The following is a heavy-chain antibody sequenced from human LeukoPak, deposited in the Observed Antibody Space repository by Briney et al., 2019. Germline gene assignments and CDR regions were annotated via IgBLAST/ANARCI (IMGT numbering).Heavy chain of an antibody. V-gene: IGHV1-8*01. D-gene: IGHD3-22*01. Sequence: SVNVSFKCTVYIYTSYDSNGVRQATGRELEWMGWMNSRSGNTGYAQRLHGRVIMTMNTSIRTAYMELSSMRSEDPAVYYCARGTKVVINGYYYYYGMDVWGQGTTVTVSS. CDR3: ARGTKVVINGYYYYYGMDV. CDR2: MNSRSGNT. J-gene: IGHJ6*02. CDR1: VYIYTSYD.